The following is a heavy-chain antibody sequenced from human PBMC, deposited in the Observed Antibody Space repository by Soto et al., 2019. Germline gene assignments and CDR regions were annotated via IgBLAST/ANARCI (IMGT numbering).Heavy chain of an antibody. D-gene: IGHD2-8*01. J-gene: IGHJ6*02. V-gene: IGHV1-18*01. CDR1: GYTFTTYD. CDR3: ARDTYHVLMMNAPSLYGMDV. Sequence: QVQLVQSGAEVKKPGASVKVSCKASGYTFTTYDISWVRQAPGQGLEWMGRISTYNGNTNYPQSLQGRLTLTTDTSTTTAYMELRSLRSDATAVYYCARDTYHVLMMNAPSLYGMDVWGQGTTVTVAS. CDR2: ISTYNGNT.